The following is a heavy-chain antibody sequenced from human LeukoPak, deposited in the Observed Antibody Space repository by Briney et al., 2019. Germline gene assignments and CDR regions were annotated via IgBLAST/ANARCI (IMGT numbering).Heavy chain of an antibody. CDR1: GFTFSSYA. Sequence: PGRSLRLSCAASGFTFSSYAMHWVRQAPGKGLEWVAVISYDGSNKYYADSVKGRFTISRDNSKNTLYLQMNSLRAEDTAVYYCAKGESGYYYGFDYWGQGTLVTVSS. V-gene: IGHV3-30-3*01. D-gene: IGHD3-22*01. J-gene: IGHJ4*02. CDR2: ISYDGSNK. CDR3: AKGESGYYYGFDY.